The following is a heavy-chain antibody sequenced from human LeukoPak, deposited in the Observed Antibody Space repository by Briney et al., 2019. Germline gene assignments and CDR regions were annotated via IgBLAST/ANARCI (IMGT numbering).Heavy chain of an antibody. Sequence: EASVKVSCKASGYTFTSYDINWVRQATGQGLEWMGWMDPNSGNTGYAQKFQGRVTMTRNTSISTAYMELSGLRSEDTAVYYCARVAGDSSGYVDYWGQGTLVTVSS. CDR1: GYTFTSYD. V-gene: IGHV1-8*01. CDR2: MDPNSGNT. D-gene: IGHD3-22*01. J-gene: IGHJ4*02. CDR3: ARVAGDSSGYVDY.